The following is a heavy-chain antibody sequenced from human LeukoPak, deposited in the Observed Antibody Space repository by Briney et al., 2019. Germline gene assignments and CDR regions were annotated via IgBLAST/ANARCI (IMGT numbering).Heavy chain of an antibody. Sequence: TETLSLTCTVSGGSISSYYWSWIRQPPGKGLEWIGYIYYSGSTNYNPSLKSRVTISVDTSKNQFSLKLSSVTAADTAVYYCARHQSSSVDFDYWGQGTLVTVSS. J-gene: IGHJ4*02. CDR3: ARHQSSSVDFDY. CDR1: GGSISSYY. V-gene: IGHV4-59*08. CDR2: IYYSGST. D-gene: IGHD6-6*01.